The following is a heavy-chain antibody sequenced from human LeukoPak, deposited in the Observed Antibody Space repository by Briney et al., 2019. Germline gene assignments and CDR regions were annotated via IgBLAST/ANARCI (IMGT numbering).Heavy chain of an antibody. Sequence: PGGSLRLSCAASGFTFSSYAMSWVRQAPGKELEWVSAISGSGGSTYYADSVKGRFTISRDNSKNTLYLQMNSLRAEDTAVYYCAKGLPLAAAGTVVAFEIWGQGTMVTVSS. D-gene: IGHD6-13*01. CDR3: AKGLPLAAAGTVVAFEI. J-gene: IGHJ3*02. CDR1: GFTFSSYA. V-gene: IGHV3-23*01. CDR2: ISGSGGST.